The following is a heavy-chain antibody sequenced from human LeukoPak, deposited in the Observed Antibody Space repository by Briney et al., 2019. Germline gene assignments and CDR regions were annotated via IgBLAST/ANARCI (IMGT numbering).Heavy chain of an antibody. D-gene: IGHD3-3*01. Sequence: ASVKVSCKASGYPFTGYYMHWVRQAPGQGLEWMAWINPNSGGTNYAQKFQGRVTVTRDTSISTAYMELSSLRSEDTAVYYCARGPPYDLVDYWGQGTLVTVSS. CDR1: GYPFTGYY. CDR3: ARGPPYDLVDY. V-gene: IGHV1-2*02. CDR2: INPNSGGT. J-gene: IGHJ4*02.